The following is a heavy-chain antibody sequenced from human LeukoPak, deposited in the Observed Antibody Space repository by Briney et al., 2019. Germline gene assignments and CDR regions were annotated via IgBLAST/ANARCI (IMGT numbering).Heavy chain of an antibody. J-gene: IGHJ3*02. CDR1: GFTFSGYW. D-gene: IGHD3-16*02. V-gene: IGHV3-74*01. Sequence: PGGSLRLSCVASGFTFSGYWMHWVRQDPRKGLVWVSRINGDGRNINYADSVRGRFTISRDNAKNTLYLQMNTLRVEDTAVYYCARIPVVTGAHAFDIWGQGTVVTVSS. CDR2: INGDGRNI. CDR3: ARIPVVTGAHAFDI.